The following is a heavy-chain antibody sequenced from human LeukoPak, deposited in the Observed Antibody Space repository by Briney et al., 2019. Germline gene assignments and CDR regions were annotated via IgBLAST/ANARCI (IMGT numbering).Heavy chain of an antibody. J-gene: IGHJ4*02. CDR2: ISSSGSTI. Sequence: GGSLRLSCAASGFTFSDYYMSWIRQAPGKGLEWVSYISSSGSTIYYADSVKGRFTISRDNSKNTLYLQMNSLRAEDTAVYYCAKALMEKMTTVTTIDYWGQGTLVTVSS. V-gene: IGHV3-11*01. CDR1: GFTFSDYY. D-gene: IGHD4-17*01. CDR3: AKALMEKMTTVTTIDY.